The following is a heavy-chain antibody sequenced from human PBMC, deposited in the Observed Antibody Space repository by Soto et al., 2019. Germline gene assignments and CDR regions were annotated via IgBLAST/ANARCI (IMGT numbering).Heavy chain of an antibody. CDR2: ISYDGSDK. Sequence: PGGSLRLSCAASGFTLSDFAMHWVRQAPGKGLEWVAVISYDGSDKYYADSVKGRFTISRDNSKNTLYLQMNSLRPEDTAVYYCARDKVATMVLVPDYWGQGTLVTVSS. J-gene: IGHJ4*02. D-gene: IGHD3-10*01. V-gene: IGHV3-30-3*01. CDR1: GFTLSDFA. CDR3: ARDKVATMVLVPDY.